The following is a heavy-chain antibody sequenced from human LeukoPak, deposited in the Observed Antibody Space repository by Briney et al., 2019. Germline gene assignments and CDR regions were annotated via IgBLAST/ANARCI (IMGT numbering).Heavy chain of an antibody. CDR2: ISSSSSTI. CDR3: ARLLTAMDSRDASFDAFDI. J-gene: IGHJ3*02. Sequence: GRSLRLSCAASGFTFSSYSMNWVLQAPGKGLEWVSYISSSSSTIYYADSVKGRFTISRDNAKNSLYLQMNSLRAEDSVVYYCARLLTAMDSRDASFDAFDIWGQGTMVTVSS. CDR1: GFTFSSYS. D-gene: IGHD5-18*01. V-gene: IGHV3-48*04.